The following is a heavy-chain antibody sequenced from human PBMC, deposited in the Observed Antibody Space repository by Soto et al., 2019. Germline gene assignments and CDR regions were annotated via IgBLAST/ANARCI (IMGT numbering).Heavy chain of an antibody. V-gene: IGHV1-2*02. CDR3: ARDLFSNYVWYSYDGMDL. J-gene: IGHJ6*02. Sequence: EASVKVSCKASGYTFTGYYMHWVRQAPGQGLEWMGWINPNSGGTNYAQKFQGRVTMTRDTSISTAYMELSRLRSDDTAVYYCARDLFSNYVWYSYDGMDLWGQGTPVTGS. CDR2: INPNSGGT. D-gene: IGHD3-16*01. CDR1: GYTFTGYY.